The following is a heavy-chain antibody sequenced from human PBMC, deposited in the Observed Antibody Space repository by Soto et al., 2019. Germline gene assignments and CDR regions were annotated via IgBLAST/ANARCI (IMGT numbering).Heavy chain of an antibody. CDR3: AKDKIEMAPYFYGMDV. CDR1: GFTFDDYT. Sequence: GGSLRLSCAASGFTFDDYTMHWVRQAPGKGLEWVSLISWDGGSTYYADSVKGRFTISRDNSKNSLYLQMNSLRTEDTALYYCAKDKIEMAPYFYGMDVWGQGTTVTVSS. J-gene: IGHJ6*02. CDR2: ISWDGGST. D-gene: IGHD3-22*01. V-gene: IGHV3-43*01.